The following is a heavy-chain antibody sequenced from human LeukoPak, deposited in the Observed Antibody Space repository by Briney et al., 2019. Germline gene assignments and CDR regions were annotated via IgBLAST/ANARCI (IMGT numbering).Heavy chain of an antibody. CDR1: GFTFSSFG. CDR3: ARDWYLDY. V-gene: IGHV3-33*01. D-gene: IGHD1-14*01. CDR2: IWYDASNK. J-gene: IGHJ4*02. Sequence: GGSLTLSCAASGFTFSSFGMHWVRQAPGKGLEWVAVIWYDASNKYYADSVKGRFTISRDNSKNTLYLQMNSLRAEDTAVYFCARDWYLDYWGQGTLVTVSS.